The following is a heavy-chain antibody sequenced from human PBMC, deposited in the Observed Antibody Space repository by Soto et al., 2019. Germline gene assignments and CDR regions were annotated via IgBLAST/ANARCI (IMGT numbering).Heavy chain of an antibody. CDR1: GGSISSSSYY. CDR3: ARLPWSGSYPYYFDY. D-gene: IGHD1-26*01. Sequence: SETLSLTCTVSGGSISSSSYYWGWIRQPPGKGLEWIGSIYYSGSTYYNPSLKSRVTISVDTSKNQFSLKLSSVTAADTAVYYCARLPWSGSYPYYFDYWGQGTLVTVSS. J-gene: IGHJ4*02. V-gene: IGHV4-39*01. CDR2: IYYSGST.